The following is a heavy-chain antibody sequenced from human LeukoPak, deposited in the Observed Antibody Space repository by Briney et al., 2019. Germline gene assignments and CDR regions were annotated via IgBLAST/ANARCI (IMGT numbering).Heavy chain of an antibody. CDR3: ARTRLRLGELSLDY. CDR1: GFTFSSYV. V-gene: IGHV3-23*01. D-gene: IGHD3-16*02. J-gene: IGHJ4*02. Sequence: PGGSLRLSCAASGFTFSSYVMSWVRQAPGKGLEWVSAISGSGGSTYYADSVKGRFTISRDNAKNSLYLQMNSLRAEDTALYYCARTRLRLGELSLDYWGQGTLVTVSS. CDR2: ISGSGGST.